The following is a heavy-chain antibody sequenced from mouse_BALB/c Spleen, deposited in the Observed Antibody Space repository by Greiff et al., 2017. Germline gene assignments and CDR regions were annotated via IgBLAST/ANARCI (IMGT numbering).Heavy chain of an antibody. CDR3: ARSVMITTAWFAY. V-gene: IGHV3-2*02. CDR2: ISYSGST. CDR1: GYSITSDYA. J-gene: IGHJ3*01. D-gene: IGHD2-4*01. Sequence: EVQLVESGPGLVKPSQSLSLTCTVTGYSITSDYAWNWIRQFPGNKLEWMGYISYSGSTSYNPSLKSRISITRDTSKNQFFLQLNSVTTEDTATYYCARSVMITTAWFAYWGQGTLVTVSA.